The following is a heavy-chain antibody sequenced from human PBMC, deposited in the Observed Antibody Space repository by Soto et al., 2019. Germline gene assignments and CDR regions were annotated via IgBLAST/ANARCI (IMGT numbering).Heavy chain of an antibody. CDR1: GGSIASVGFY. J-gene: IGHJ4*02. CDR2: MHYGGST. V-gene: IGHV4-31*03. D-gene: IGHD3-10*01. Sequence: QVQLQESGPGLVNPSQTLSLTCTVSGGSIASVGFYCSWIRQNPEKGLEWIAYMHYGGSTYYNPFLQSRLAISLDAFRNQFSPSLNSVTAADTAVYYFARYYFAPATSYSDLFDYWGQGILVTVSS. CDR3: ARYYFAPATSYSDLFDY.